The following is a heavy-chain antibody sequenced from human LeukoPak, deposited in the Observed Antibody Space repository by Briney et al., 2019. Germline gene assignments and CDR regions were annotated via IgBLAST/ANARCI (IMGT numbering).Heavy chain of an antibody. CDR1: GFTFSNNW. D-gene: IGHD3-10*01. Sequence: GGSLRLSCAASGFTFSNNWMTWVRQAPGKGLEWVASVNKDASEKSYLDSVKGRFTISRDNAKNSLYLQMNSLRAEDTAAYYCAKVDDYGSGSHLLDYWGQGTLVTVSS. V-gene: IGHV3-7*01. CDR3: AKVDDYGSGSHLLDY. CDR2: VNKDASEK. J-gene: IGHJ4*02.